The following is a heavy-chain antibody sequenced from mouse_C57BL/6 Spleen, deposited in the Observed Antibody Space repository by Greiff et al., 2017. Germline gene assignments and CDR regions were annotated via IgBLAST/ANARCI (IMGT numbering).Heavy chain of an antibody. V-gene: IGHV1-4*01. CDR2: INPSSGYT. J-gene: IGHJ4*01. CDR3: AREEVYYDYDDAMDY. D-gene: IGHD2-4*01. CDR1: GYTFTSYT. Sequence: QVQLQQSGAELARPGASVKMSCKASGYTFTSYTMHWVKQRPGQGLEWIGYINPSSGYTKYNQKFKDKATLTADKSSSTAYMKLSSLTSEDSAVYYCAREEVYYDYDDAMDYWGQGTSVTVSS.